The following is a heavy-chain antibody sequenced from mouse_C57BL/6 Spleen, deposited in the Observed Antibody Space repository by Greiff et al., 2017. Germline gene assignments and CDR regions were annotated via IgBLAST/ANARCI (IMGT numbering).Heavy chain of an antibody. J-gene: IGHJ3*01. CDR3: ARLGRDVTAY. Sequence: VQLQQSGAELAKPGASVKLSCKASGYTFTSYWMHWVKQRPGQGLEWLGYINPSSGYTKYNQKFKDKATLTADKSSSTANMQLSSVTYADSAVDYCARLGRDVTAYWGQGTLVTVSA. V-gene: IGHV1-7*01. CDR1: GYTFTSYW. CDR2: INPSSGYT. D-gene: IGHD2-12*01.